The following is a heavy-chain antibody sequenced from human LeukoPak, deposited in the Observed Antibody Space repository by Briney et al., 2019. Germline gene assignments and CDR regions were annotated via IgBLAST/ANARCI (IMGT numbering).Heavy chain of an antibody. J-gene: IGHJ6*03. CDR2: IRSDGSGT. D-gene: IGHD2-15*01. Sequence: PGGSLRLSCAASGFSFSSYWMHWVRQAPGKGLVWVSGIRSDGSGTNYADSVKGRFTISRDNSKNTLYLQMNSLRSDDTAVYYCARRGIGCSGGSCYSEGYYYYYIDVWGKGTTVTVSS. V-gene: IGHV3-74*01. CDR1: GFSFSSYW. CDR3: ARRGIGCSGGSCYSEGYYYYYIDV.